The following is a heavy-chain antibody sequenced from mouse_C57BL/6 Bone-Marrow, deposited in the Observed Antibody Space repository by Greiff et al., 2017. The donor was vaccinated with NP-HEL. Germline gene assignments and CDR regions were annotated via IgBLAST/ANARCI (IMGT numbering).Heavy chain of an antibody. J-gene: IGHJ1*03. V-gene: IGHV1-81*01. Sequence: QVQLKESGAELARPGASVKLSCKASGYTFTSYGISWVKQRTGQGLEWIGEIYPRSGNTYYNEKFKGKATLTADKSSSTAYMALRSLTSEDSAVYFCARGPPSYYNGSSYWWYFDVWGTGTTVTVTS. CDR2: IYPRSGNT. CDR1: GYTFTSYG. D-gene: IGHD1-1*01. CDR3: ARGPPSYYNGSSYWWYFDV.